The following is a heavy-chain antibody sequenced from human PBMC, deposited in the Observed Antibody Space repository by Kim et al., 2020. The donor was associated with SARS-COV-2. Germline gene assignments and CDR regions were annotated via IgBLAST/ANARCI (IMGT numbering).Heavy chain of an antibody. Sequence: GGSLRLSCAASGFTFDDYAMHWVRQAPGKGLEWVSGISWNSGSIGYADSVKGRFTISRDNAKNSLYLQMNSLRAEDTALYYCAKLTVVGATPWATWGMDVWGQGTTVTVSS. V-gene: IGHV3-9*01. D-gene: IGHD1-26*01. CDR2: ISWNSGSI. CDR1: GFTFDDYA. J-gene: IGHJ6*02. CDR3: AKLTVVGATPWATWGMDV.